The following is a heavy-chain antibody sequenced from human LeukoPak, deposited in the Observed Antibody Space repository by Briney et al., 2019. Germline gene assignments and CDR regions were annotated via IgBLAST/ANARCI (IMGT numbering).Heavy chain of an antibody. CDR2: ISYDGTNK. CDR1: GFTFSKYA. Sequence: PGGSLRLSCAASGFTFSKYAMHWVRQAPGKGLEWVAVISYDGTNKYYADSVKGRFTISRDNSKNTLYLQMNSLRAEDTAVYYCAGPHNYYDTVGSSPWDAFDIWGQGTWSPSLQ. V-gene: IGHV3-30-3*01. CDR3: AGPHNYYDTVGSSPWDAFDI. D-gene: IGHD3-22*01. J-gene: IGHJ3*02.